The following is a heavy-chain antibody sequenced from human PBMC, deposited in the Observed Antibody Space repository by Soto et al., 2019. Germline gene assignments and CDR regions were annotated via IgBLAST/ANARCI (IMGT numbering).Heavy chain of an antibody. CDR1: GYSFTSYW. J-gene: IGHJ6*02. CDR2: IYPGDSDT. D-gene: IGHD2-2*01. CDR3: ARAYCSSTRPIRFRAGCGMDV. V-gene: IGHV5-51*01. Sequence: ESLTISCKGSGYSFTSYWIGWVRQMPGKGLEWMGIIYPGDSDTRYSPSFQGQVTISADKSISTAYLQWSSLKASDTAMYYCARAYCSSTRPIRFRAGCGMDVWGQGTTVTVSS.